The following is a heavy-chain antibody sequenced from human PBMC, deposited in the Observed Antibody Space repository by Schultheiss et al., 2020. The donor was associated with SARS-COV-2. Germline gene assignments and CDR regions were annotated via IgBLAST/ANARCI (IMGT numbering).Heavy chain of an antibody. CDR3: ARAIGGCSGNTCYFDY. CDR2: ISVFNGNT. V-gene: IGHV1-18*01. CDR1: GYTFTNYG. J-gene: IGHJ4*02. D-gene: IGHD2-15*01. Sequence: ASVKVSCRASGYTFTNYGISWVRQAPGLGLEWMGWISVFNGNTNYAQKLQGRVTMTTDTSTNTAYMELRSLRSDDTAVYYCARAIGGCSGNTCYFDYWGQGTLVTVSS.